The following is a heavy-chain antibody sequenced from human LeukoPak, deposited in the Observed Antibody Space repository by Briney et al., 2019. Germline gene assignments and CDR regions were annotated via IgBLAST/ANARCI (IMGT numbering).Heavy chain of an antibody. CDR2: IIPIFDTA. J-gene: IGHJ4*02. CDR3: ARDLLGSATSYSSGAWDY. Sequence: SVKVSCKASGGTFINYAISWVRQAPRQGLEWMGGIIPIFDTADNAQKFQGRLTITADESTSTAYMELSSLRAEDTAVYYCARDLLGSATSYSSGAWDYWGQGTLVTVSS. D-gene: IGHD3-9*01. V-gene: IGHV1-69*13. CDR1: GGTFINYA.